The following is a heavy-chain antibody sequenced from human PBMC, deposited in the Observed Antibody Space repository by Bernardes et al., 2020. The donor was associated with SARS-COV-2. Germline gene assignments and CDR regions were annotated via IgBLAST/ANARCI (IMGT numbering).Heavy chain of an antibody. CDR2: ISGYNGNT. D-gene: IGHD2-15*01. CDR1: GYTFTNYG. CDR3: ARVEGFCSGGTCFSLFYFDH. J-gene: IGHJ4*02. V-gene: IGHV1-18*04. Sequence: ASVKVSCKASGYTFTNYGIGWVRQVPGHGLEWLGWISGYNGNTNYARHLQDRVSMTIDISTNTAFMELRRLRSDDTAVYYCARVEGFCSGGTCFSLFYFDHWGQGTLVSVSS.